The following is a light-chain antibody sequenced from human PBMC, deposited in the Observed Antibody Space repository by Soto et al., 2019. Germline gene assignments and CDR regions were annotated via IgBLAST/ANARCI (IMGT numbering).Light chain of an antibody. CDR1: SSNIGAGYE. CDR3: QSYDSSLSTLV. CDR2: GNT. Sequence: QSVLTQPPSVSEAPGQRVTISCTGSSSNIGAGYEAHWYQQVPGTAPKLLIYGNTNRPSGVPDRFSGSKSGTSASLAITGLQAEDEADYYCQSYDSSLSTLVFGGGTKLTVL. J-gene: IGLJ2*01. V-gene: IGLV1-40*01.